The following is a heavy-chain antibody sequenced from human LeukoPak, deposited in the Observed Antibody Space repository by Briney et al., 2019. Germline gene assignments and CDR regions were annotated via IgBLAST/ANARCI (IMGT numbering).Heavy chain of an antibody. Sequence: PGGSLRLSCAASGFTFNDFAMHWVRQTPGKGLEWVSGISWNSGSIGYADSVKGRFTISRDNGKNALYLEMNSLRAEDTALYYCAKKVVVGATSPYSDFQDWGQGTLVTVSS. CDR2: ISWNSGSI. D-gene: IGHD1-26*01. J-gene: IGHJ1*01. CDR3: AKKVVVGATSPYSDFQD. CDR1: GFTFNDFA. V-gene: IGHV3-9*01.